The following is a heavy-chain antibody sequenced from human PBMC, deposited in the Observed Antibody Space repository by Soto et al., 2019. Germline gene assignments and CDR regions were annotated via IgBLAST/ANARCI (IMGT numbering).Heavy chain of an antibody. CDR1: GFTFSSYG. V-gene: IGHV3-30*03. CDR3: ARESEDLTSNFDY. Sequence: PGGSLRLSCAASGFTFSSYGMHWVRQAPGKGLEWVVVISYDGSNKYYADSVKGRFTISRDNAKNAVYLEMNSLRAEDTAVYYCARESEDLTSNFDYWGQGTLVTVSS. CDR2: ISYDGSNK. J-gene: IGHJ4*02.